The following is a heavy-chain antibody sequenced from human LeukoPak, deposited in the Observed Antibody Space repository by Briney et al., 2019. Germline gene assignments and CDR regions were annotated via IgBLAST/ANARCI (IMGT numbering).Heavy chain of an antibody. CDR3: AKDRCSGGSCYTYFDY. CDR2: ISGSGGST. D-gene: IGHD2-15*01. V-gene: IGHV3-23*01. Sequence: GGSLGLSCAASGFTFSSYAMSWVRQAPGKGLEWVSAISGSGGSTYYADSVKGRFTISRDNSKNTLYLQVNSLRAEDTAVYYCAKDRCSGGSCYTYFDYWGQGTLVTVSS. J-gene: IGHJ4*02. CDR1: GFTFSSYA.